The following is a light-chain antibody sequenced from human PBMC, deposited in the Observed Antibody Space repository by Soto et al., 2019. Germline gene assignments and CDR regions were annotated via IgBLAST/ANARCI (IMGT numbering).Light chain of an antibody. CDR1: QSVSSSY. V-gene: IGKV3-20*01. J-gene: IGKJ1*01. CDR3: QQYGSSRWT. Sequence: IVLTQSPGSLSFSPGERATLSCRASQSVSSSYLAWYQQKPGQAPRLLMYGASSRATGIPDRFSGSGSGTDFTLTISRLEPEDYAVYYCQQYGSSRWTLGHGTKVEIX. CDR2: GAS.